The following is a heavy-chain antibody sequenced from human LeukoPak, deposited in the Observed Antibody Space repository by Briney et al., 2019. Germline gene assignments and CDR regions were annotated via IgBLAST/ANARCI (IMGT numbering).Heavy chain of an antibody. J-gene: IGHJ4*02. Sequence: PSVKVSCKASGYTFTSYYMHWVRQAPGQGLEWMGLINPTSGRTSYAQQFQARISMSRDTSTSTVYMEMSSLTFEDTDLSYCARESTAFDYWGQGTLVTVSS. CDR3: ARESTAFDY. CDR1: GYTFTSYY. V-gene: IGHV1-46*01. CDR2: INPTSGRT.